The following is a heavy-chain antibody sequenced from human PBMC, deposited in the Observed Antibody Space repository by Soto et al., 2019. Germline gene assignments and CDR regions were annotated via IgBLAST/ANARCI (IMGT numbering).Heavy chain of an antibody. CDR1: GGSISSSSYY. CDR3: ARQFGGDFYDY. J-gene: IGHJ4*02. CDR2: VYYGGST. Sequence: PSETLSLTCTVSGGSISSSSYYWGWIRQPPGKGLEWIGIVYYGGSTYYNPSLKSRVTISVDTSKNQFSLKLTSVTAADTAVYYCARQFGGDFYDYWGQGTLVTVSS. D-gene: IGHD3-10*01. V-gene: IGHV4-39*01.